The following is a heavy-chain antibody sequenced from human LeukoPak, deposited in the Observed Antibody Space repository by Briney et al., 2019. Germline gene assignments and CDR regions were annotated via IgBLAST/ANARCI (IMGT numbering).Heavy chain of an antibody. CDR2: INHSGSN. D-gene: IGHD2-2*02. Sequence: SEALSLTSAVYGGSFTGDYWSWICEPPREGLGWSGEINHSGSNNYKPSLKSPVTISVDTSKNQFSLKLSSVTAADTAVYYCARVPSVQAAILAFDSWGQGTLVTVSS. CDR1: GGSFTGDY. J-gene: IGHJ4*02. V-gene: IGHV4-34*01. CDR3: ARVPSVQAAILAFDS.